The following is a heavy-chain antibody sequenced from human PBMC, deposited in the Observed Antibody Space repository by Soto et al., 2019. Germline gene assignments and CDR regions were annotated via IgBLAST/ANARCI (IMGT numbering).Heavy chain of an antibody. CDR2: VYNDGDTT. CDR1: GLTFRTYW. J-gene: IGHJ4*02. CDR3: SIRVGYSTGGDY. V-gene: IGHV3-74*03. Sequence: EVQLVESGGGLVQPGGSLRLSCAASGLTFRTYWVIWVRQAPGKGLVWVSRVYNDGDTTMHAASVTGRFTISRDNANNTVYLHISGLRVEDTAMYYWSIRVGYSTGGDYWGQGTLVTVSS. D-gene: IGHD2-15*01.